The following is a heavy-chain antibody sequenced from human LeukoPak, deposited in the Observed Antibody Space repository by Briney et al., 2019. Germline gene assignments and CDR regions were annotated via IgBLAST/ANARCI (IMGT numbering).Heavy chain of an antibody. CDR2: INPNSGGT. J-gene: IGHJ5*02. CDR1: GYTFTNYD. CDR3: ARGRITMVRGPNGWWFDP. V-gene: IGHV1-2*02. Sequence: GASVKVSCKASGYTFTNYDINWVRQATGQGLEWMGWINPNSGGTNYAQKFQGRVTMTRDTSISTAYMELSRLRSDDTAVYYCARGRITMVRGPNGWWFDPWGQGTLVTVSS. D-gene: IGHD3-10*01.